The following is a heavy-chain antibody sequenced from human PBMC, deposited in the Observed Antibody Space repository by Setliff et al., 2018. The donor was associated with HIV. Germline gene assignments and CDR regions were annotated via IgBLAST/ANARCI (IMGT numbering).Heavy chain of an antibody. J-gene: IGHJ4*02. V-gene: IGHV4-61*08. CDR1: GGSISSGGYF. Sequence: SETLSLTCTVSGGSISSGGYFWSWIRQPPGKGLECIGYIYNNENTNYNLSLKSRVTISVDTSKNQFSLKLSSVTAADTAVYYCARGGLRLGELSLFHDSWGQGVLVTVSS. CDR2: IYNNENT. CDR3: ARGGLRLGELSLFHDS. D-gene: IGHD3-16*02.